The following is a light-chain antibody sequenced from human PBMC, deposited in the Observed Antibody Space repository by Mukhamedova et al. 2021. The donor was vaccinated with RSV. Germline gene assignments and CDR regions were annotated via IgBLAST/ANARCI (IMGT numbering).Light chain of an antibody. J-gene: IGKJ1*01. CDR2: GAS. Sequence: GERATLSCRASQSVSSNLAWYQQKPGQAPRLLIYGASTRATGIPARFSGSGSGTEFTLTISSLQSEDFAVYYCQQYNNCPRTFG. CDR1: QSVSSN. V-gene: IGKV3-15*01. CDR3: QQYNNCPRT.